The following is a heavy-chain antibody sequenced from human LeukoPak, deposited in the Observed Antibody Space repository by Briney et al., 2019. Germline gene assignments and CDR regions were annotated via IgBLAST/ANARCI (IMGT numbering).Heavy chain of an antibody. Sequence: GGSLRLSCAASEFTFSNYAMSWVRQAPGKGLECLANIKQDGSETYYADSVKGRFTISRDNAKNSLYLQMNSLRAEDTAVYYCARETPRRGETRDGYRWGQGTLVTVSS. CDR2: IKQDGSET. D-gene: IGHD5-24*01. CDR1: EFTFSNYA. J-gene: IGHJ4*02. V-gene: IGHV3-7*01. CDR3: ARETPRRGETRDGYR.